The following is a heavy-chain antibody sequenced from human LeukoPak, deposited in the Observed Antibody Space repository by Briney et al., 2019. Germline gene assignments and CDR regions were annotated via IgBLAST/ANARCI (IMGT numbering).Heavy chain of an antibody. CDR3: ARWDYYDSSGFSTGVK. J-gene: IGHJ4*02. CDR1: GYTFTSYG. CDR2: ISAYNGNT. D-gene: IGHD3-22*01. Sequence: ASVTVSCKASGYTFTSYGISWVRQAPGQGLEWMGWISAYNGNTNYAQKLQGRVTMTTDTSTSTAYMELRSLRSDDTAVYYCARWDYYDSSGFSTGVKWGQGTLVTVSS. V-gene: IGHV1-18*01.